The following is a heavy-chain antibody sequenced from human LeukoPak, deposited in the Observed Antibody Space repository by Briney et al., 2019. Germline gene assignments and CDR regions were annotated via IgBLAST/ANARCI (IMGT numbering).Heavy chain of an antibody. CDR2: IIPIFGTA. J-gene: IGHJ4*02. CDR1: GGTFSSYA. D-gene: IGHD2-2*01. Sequence: SVKVSCKASGGTFSSYAISWARQAPGQGLEWMGGIIPIFGTANYAQKFQGRVTITADESTSTAYMELSSLRSEDTAVYYCASRQLLPHGYFDYWGQGTLVTVSS. V-gene: IGHV1-69*13. CDR3: ASRQLLPHGYFDY.